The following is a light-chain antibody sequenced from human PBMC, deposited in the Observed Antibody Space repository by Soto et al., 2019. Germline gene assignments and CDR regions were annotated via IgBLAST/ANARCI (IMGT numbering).Light chain of an antibody. CDR2: AAS. V-gene: IGKV1-27*01. CDR1: QGISNY. J-gene: IGKJ1*01. Sequence: DIQMTQSPSSLSASVGDRVTITCRASQGISNYLAWYQQKPGKVPKLLIYAASTLQSGVPSRLSGSGSGTDFFLTTSSLQPEDVAPDYWQKYNSGPEWTFGQGTKVEIK. CDR3: QKYNSGPEWT.